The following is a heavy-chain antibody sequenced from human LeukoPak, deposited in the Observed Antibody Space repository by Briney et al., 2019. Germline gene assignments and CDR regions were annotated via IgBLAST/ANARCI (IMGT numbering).Heavy chain of an antibody. CDR3: ARRSKRAKNAFDI. J-gene: IGHJ3*02. CDR1: GGSFSGYY. Sequence: PSETLSLTCAVYGGSFSGYYWSWIRQPPGKGLEWIGEINHSGSTNYNPSLKSRVTISVDTSKNQFSLKLSSVTAADTAVYYCARRSKRAKNAFDIWGQGTMVTVSS. CDR2: INHSGST. V-gene: IGHV4-34*01.